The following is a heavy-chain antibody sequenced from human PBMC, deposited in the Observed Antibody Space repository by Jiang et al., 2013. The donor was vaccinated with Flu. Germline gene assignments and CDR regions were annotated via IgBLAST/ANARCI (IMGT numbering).Heavy chain of an antibody. CDR3: ARPSRSTVTVSYYFDY. V-gene: IGHV1-18*01. J-gene: IGHJ4*02. D-gene: IGHD4-17*01. Sequence: EWMGWISAYNGNTNYAQKLQGRVTMTTDTSTSTAYMELRSLRSDDTAVYYCARPSRSTVTVSYYFDYWGQGTLVTVSS. CDR2: ISAYNGNT.